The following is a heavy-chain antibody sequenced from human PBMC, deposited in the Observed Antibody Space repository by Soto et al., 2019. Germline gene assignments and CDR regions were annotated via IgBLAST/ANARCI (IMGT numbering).Heavy chain of an antibody. CDR1: GFTFSSYA. CDR3: AKDKLAYCGGDCQTAEYFQH. J-gene: IGHJ1*01. Sequence: TGGSLRLSCAASGFTFSSYAMSWVRQAPGKGLEWVSAISGSGGSTYYADSVKGRFTISRDNSKNTLYLQMNSLRAEDTAVYYCAKDKLAYCGGDCQTAEYFQHWGQGTLVTVSS. CDR2: ISGSGGST. D-gene: IGHD2-21*02. V-gene: IGHV3-23*01.